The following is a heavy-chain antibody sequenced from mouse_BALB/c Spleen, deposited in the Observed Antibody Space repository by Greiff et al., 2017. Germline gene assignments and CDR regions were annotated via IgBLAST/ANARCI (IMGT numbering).Heavy chain of an antibody. J-gene: IGHJ4*01. CDR2: IDPENGNT. CDR3: ARSNGAMDY. CDR1: GFNIKDYY. Sequence: EVKLQESGAELVRPGALVKLSCKASGFNIKDYYMHWVKQRPEQGLEWIGWIDPENGNTIYDPKFQGKASITADTSSNTAYLQLSSLTSEDTAVYYCARSNGAMDYWGQGTSVTVSS. V-gene: IGHV14-1*02.